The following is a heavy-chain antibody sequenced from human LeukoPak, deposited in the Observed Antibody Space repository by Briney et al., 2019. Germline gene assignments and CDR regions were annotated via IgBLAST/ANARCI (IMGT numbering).Heavy chain of an antibody. D-gene: IGHD6-19*01. Sequence: ASVTVSCKASGYTFTSYGISWVRQAPGQGLEWMGWISGYNGNTNYAQKLQGRVTMTTDTSTSTVYMELRSLRSDDTAVYYCARVLTGSGWYKDYWGQGTLVTVSS. J-gene: IGHJ4*02. V-gene: IGHV1-18*04. CDR3: ARVLTGSGWYKDY. CDR1: GYTFTSYG. CDR2: ISGYNGNT.